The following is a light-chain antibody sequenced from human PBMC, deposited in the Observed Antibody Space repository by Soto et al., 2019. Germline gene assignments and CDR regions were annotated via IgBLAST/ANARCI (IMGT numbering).Light chain of an antibody. J-gene: IGLJ1*01. CDR2: EVS. CDR3: CSYAGSSTYV. V-gene: IGLV2-23*02. Sequence: QSVLTQPASVSGSPGQSITISCTGTNSDVGSYNLVSWYQQHPGKAPKVMIYEVSKRPSGVPNRFSGSKSGNTASLTISGLQAEDEADYYCCSYAGSSTYVFGTGTKVPV. CDR1: NSDVGSYNL.